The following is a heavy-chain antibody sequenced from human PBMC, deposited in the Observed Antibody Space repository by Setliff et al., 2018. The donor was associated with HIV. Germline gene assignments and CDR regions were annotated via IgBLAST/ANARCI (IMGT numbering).Heavy chain of an antibody. J-gene: IGHJ2*01. CDR2: IIPIFGST. CDR1: GGIFSNYA. V-gene: IGHV1-69*13. Sequence: SVKVSCKASGGIFSNYAISWVRQAPGQGLEWMGGIIPIFGSTKYAQKFQDRVTITADESTYTADMELSSLRSDDTAVYYCARDDHYYGSGSFYSDWYFDLWGRGTLVTVS. CDR3: ARDDHYYGSGSFYSDWYFDL. D-gene: IGHD3-10*01.